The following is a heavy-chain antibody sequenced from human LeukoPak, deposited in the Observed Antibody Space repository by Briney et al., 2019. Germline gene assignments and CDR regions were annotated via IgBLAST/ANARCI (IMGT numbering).Heavy chain of an antibody. CDR2: ISGSVGST. V-gene: IGHV3-23*01. J-gene: IGHJ6*03. CDR1: GFTFSSYA. Sequence: GGSLRLPCAASGFTFSSYAMSWVRHAPGKGLEWVSAISGSVGSTYYADSVKGRFTISRDNSKNKLYLQMNSLRAEDTAVYYCARAVHYGSGPNYYYYMDVWGKGTTVTVSS. CDR3: ARAVHYGSGPNYYYYMDV. D-gene: IGHD3-10*01.